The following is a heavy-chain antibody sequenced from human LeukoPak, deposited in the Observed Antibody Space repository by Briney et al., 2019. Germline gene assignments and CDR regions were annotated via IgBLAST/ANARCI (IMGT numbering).Heavy chain of an antibody. J-gene: IGHJ4*02. CDR2: IYPGDSET. D-gene: IGHD2-15*01. CDR1: GYRFSSYW. Sequence: GESLKISCKGSGYRFSSYWIGWVRQMPGKGLEWMGIIYPGDSETRYSPSFQGQFTISADKSISTAYLQWSSLKASDTAMYYCVRALGYCSSGSCYYYDYWGQGTLVTVSS. CDR3: VRALGYCSSGSCYYYDY. V-gene: IGHV5-51*01.